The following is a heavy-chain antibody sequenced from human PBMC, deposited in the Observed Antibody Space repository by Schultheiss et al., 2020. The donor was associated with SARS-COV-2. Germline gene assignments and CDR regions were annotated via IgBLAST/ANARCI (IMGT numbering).Heavy chain of an antibody. Sequence: SVKVSCKASGGTFSSYAISWVRRAPGQGLEWMGGIIPIFGTANYAQKFQGRVTITADESTSTAYMELSSLRSEDTAVYFCARPRWDYGDTNFDYWGQGTLVTVSS. CDR1: GGTFSSYA. CDR3: ARPRWDYGDTNFDY. D-gene: IGHD4-17*01. CDR2: IIPIFGTA. V-gene: IGHV1-69*13. J-gene: IGHJ4*02.